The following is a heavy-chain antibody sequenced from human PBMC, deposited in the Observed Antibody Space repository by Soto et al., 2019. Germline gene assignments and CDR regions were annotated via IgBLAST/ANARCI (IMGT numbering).Heavy chain of an antibody. CDR3: ERWGTTGGWDV. D-gene: IGHD4-17*01. J-gene: IGHJ4*02. CDR1: GFTFRSYV. CDR2: TSYDGSNK. Sequence: QVQLVESGGGVVQPGTSLRLSCVGSGFTFRSYVIHWVRQAPGKGLEWVALTSYDGSNKYYDDSVKGRFTISRDNSRNTVDLQRDRLRSEKTAPYYSERWGTTGGWDVWGQGTLVSGSS. V-gene: IGHV3-30*19.